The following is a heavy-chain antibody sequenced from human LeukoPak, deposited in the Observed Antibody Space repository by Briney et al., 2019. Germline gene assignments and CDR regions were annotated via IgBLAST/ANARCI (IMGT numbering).Heavy chain of an antibody. CDR3: ARDTRYSFDI. D-gene: IGHD3-10*01. CDR2: ISSDGNNK. CDR1: GFTFTTYA. J-gene: IGHJ3*02. Sequence: GGSLRLSCAASGFTFTTYAFHWVRQAPGKGLEWVTLISSDGNNKYYADSVKGRFTVSRDFTKNLLYLQMDSLLAEDTAVYYCARDTRYSFDIWGQGTMVTVSS. V-gene: IGHV3-30-3*01.